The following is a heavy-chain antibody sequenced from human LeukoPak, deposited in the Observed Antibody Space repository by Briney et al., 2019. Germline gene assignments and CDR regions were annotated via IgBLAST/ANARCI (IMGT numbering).Heavy chain of an antibody. CDR1: GGSISSGSYY. J-gene: IGHJ3*02. D-gene: IGHD6-6*01. Sequence: PSETLSLTCTVSGGSISSGSYYWSWIRQPAGKGLEWIGRIYTSGSTNYNPSLKSRVTISVDTSKNQFSLKLSSVTAADTAVYYCAKDKRQLVWTGFDAFDIWGQGTMVTVSS. CDR2: IYTSGST. CDR3: AKDKRQLVWTGFDAFDI. V-gene: IGHV4-61*02.